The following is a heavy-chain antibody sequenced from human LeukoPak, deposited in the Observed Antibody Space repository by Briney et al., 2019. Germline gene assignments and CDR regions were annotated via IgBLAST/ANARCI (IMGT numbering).Heavy chain of an antibody. CDR3: ARRSGSYSGRYYYYMDV. J-gene: IGHJ6*03. V-gene: IGHV3-7*01. CDR2: IKQDGSEK. CDR1: GFTFSSYW. D-gene: IGHD3-10*01. Sequence: GGSLRLSCAASGFTFSSYWMSWVRQAPGKGLEWVANIKQDGSEKYYVDSVKGRFTISRDNAKNSLYLQMNSLRAEDTAVYYCARRSGSYSGRYYYYMDVWGQGTLVTVSS.